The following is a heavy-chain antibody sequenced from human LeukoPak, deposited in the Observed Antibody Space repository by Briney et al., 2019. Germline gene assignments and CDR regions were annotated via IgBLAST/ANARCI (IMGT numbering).Heavy chain of an antibody. Sequence: PSETLSLTCAVSGYSFSSGYYWGWIRQPPGKGLEWIGSIYHSGSTYYNPSLKSRVTISVDTSKNQFSLKLSSVTAADTAVYYCARDLTPAAGDYWGQGTLVTVSS. V-gene: IGHV4-38-2*02. D-gene: IGHD6-13*01. CDR2: IYHSGST. J-gene: IGHJ4*02. CDR3: ARDLTPAAGDY. CDR1: GYSFSSGYY.